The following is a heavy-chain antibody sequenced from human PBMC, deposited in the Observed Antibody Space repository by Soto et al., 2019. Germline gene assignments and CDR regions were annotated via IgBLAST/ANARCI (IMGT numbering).Heavy chain of an antibody. CDR3: ARDPPLNYDFWSGDYYGMDV. V-gene: IGHV1-69*01. CDR1: GGTFSSYA. D-gene: IGHD3-3*01. CDR2: IIPIFGTA. J-gene: IGHJ6*02. Sequence: QVQLVQSGAEVKKPGSSVKVSCKASGGTFSSYAISWVRQAPGQGLEWMGGIIPIFGTANYAQKFQGRVTITADESTSKAYMELSSLRSEDTAVYYCARDPPLNYDFWSGDYYGMDVWGQGTTVTVSS.